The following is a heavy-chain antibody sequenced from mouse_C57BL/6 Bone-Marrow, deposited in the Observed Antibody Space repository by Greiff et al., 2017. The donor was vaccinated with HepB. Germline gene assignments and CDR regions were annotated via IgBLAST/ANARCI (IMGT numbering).Heavy chain of an antibody. J-gene: IGHJ3*01. CDR1: GFNIKDYY. Sequence: EVQLLQSGAELVRPGASVKLSCTASGFNIKDYYMHWVKQRPEQGLEWIGRIDPEDGDTEYAPKFQGKATMTAEPSSNTAYLQHSSLTSEDTAVYYCAPLLLPPCAYWGQGTLVTVSA. V-gene: IGHV14-1*01. CDR2: IDPEDGDT. CDR3: APLLLPPCAY. D-gene: IGHD1-1*01.